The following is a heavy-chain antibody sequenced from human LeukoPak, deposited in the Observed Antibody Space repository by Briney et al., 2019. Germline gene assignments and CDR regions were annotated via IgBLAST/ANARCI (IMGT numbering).Heavy chain of an antibody. J-gene: IGHJ4*02. Sequence: PGGSLRLSCAASAFTFSSYAMSWVRQAPGKGLEWVSAISGSGASTYYADSVKGRFTISRDNAKNSLYLQMNSLRAEDTAVYYCARALIGYYFDYWGQGTLVTVSS. D-gene: IGHD2-8*01. V-gene: IGHV3-21*01. CDR3: ARALIGYYFDY. CDR2: ISGSGAST. CDR1: AFTFSSYA.